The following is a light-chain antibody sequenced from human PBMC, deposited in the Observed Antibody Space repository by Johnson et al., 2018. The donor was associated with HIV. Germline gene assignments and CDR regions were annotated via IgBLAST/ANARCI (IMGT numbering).Light chain of an antibody. J-gene: IGLJ1*01. Sequence: QSVLTQPPSVSAAPGQKVTISCYGSSYNIGNNYVSWYQQLPGTAPKLLIYDNNKRPSGIPDRFSGSKSGTSATLGITGLQTGDEADYYCGTWDSSLTVGVFGSGTKVTVL. CDR1: SYNIGNNY. CDR3: GTWDSSLTVGV. V-gene: IGLV1-51*01. CDR2: DNN.